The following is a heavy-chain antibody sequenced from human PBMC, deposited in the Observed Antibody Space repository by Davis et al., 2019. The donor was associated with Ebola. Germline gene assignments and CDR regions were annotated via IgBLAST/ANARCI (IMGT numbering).Heavy chain of an antibody. CDR2: IKQDGSEK. D-gene: IGHD4-23*01. CDR1: GFTFSSYW. Sequence: GESLKISCAASGFTFSSYWMSWVRQAPGKGLEWVANIKQDGSEKYYVDSVKGRFTISRDNAKNSLYLQMNSLRAEDTAVYYCARTGGNSTARHYYYYAMDVWGQGTTVTVSS. V-gene: IGHV3-7*03. CDR3: ARTGGNSTARHYYYYAMDV. J-gene: IGHJ6*02.